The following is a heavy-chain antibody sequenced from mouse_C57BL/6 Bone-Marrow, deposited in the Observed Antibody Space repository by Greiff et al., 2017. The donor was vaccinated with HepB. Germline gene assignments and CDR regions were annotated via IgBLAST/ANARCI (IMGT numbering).Heavy chain of an antibody. CDR1: GYTFTSYG. Sequence: VQRVESGAELARPGASVKLSCKASGYTFTSYGISWVKQRTGQGLEWIGEIYPRSGNTYYNEKFKGKATLTADKSSSTAYMELRSLTSEDSAVYFCASSYYYGSSYLYWGQGTTLTVSS. D-gene: IGHD1-1*01. J-gene: IGHJ2*01. CDR3: ASSYYYGSSYLY. V-gene: IGHV1-81*01. CDR2: IYPRSGNT.